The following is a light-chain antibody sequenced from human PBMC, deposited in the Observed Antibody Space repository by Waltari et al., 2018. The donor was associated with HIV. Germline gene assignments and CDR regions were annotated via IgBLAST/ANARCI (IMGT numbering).Light chain of an antibody. CDR2: DNN. CDR3: GTWDTSLSAGV. J-gene: IGLJ3*02. CDR1: SSNIGNNY. V-gene: IGLV1-51*01. Sequence: QSVLTQPPSVSAAPGQKVVISCSGSSSNIGNNYVSWFQQLPGTAPKFIIYDNNTLPSGIPDRFSGSRSGTSATLSITGLQTGDEADYYCGTWDTSLSAGVFGGGTKVTVL.